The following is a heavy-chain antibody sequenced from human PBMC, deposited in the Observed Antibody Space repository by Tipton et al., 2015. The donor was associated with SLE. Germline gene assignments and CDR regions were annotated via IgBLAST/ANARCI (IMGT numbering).Heavy chain of an antibody. CDR1: GGSISSYY. Sequence: TLSLTCTVSGGSISSYYWSGIRQPAGKGLEWIGRTYTSGSTNYNPPLNSRVTMSVDTSKNQFSLKLSSVTAADTAVYYCARPVEKTTTPFDSWGQGTLVTVSS. CDR2: TYTSGST. J-gene: IGHJ4*02. V-gene: IGHV4-4*07. D-gene: IGHD5-24*01. CDR3: ARPVEKTTTPFDS.